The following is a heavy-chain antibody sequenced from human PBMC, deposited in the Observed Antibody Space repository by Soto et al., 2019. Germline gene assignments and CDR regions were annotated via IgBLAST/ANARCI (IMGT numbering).Heavy chain of an antibody. Sequence: SVKVSCKASGFTFTTSAVQWVRQARGQRLEWIGWIVVGSGNTIYAQRFQERVAITRDMSTSTAYMELSSLRSEDTAVYYWAAVGIASVGYYNGMDVWGQGTTVTVSS. CDR2: IVVGSGNT. V-gene: IGHV1-58*01. CDR3: AAVGIASVGYYNGMDV. J-gene: IGHJ6*02. CDR1: GFTFTTSA. D-gene: IGHD6-13*01.